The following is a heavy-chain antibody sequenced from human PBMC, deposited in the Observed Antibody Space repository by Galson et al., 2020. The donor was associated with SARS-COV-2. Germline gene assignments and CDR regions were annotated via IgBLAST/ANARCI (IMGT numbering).Heavy chain of an antibody. D-gene: IGHD3-10*01. CDR3: TTMRGFTYGKDY. J-gene: IGHJ4*01. V-gene: IGHV3-15*07. CDR2: VKSKPDGGTK. Sequence: GGSLRLSCAVSGFAIDSAWMNWVRLTPGKGLEWVGVVKSKPDGGTKDYGAPVKGRFTISIDDSQNTLFLQMNSLNTEDTGVYYCTTMRGFTYGKDYWGQGTLVTVSS. CDR1: GFAIDSAW.